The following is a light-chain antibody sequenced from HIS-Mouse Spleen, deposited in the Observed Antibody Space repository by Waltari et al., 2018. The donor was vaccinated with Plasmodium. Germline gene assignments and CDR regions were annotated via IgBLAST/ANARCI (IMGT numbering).Light chain of an antibody. Sequence: QSALTQPASVSGSPGQSITISCTGTSSDVGSYNLVSWYQQHPGKAPKLMIDEGSKRASGVSNRFSGSKSGNTASLTIAGLQAEDEADYYCCSYAGSSTFVVFGGGTKLTVL. J-gene: IGLJ2*01. CDR1: SSDVGSYNL. V-gene: IGLV2-23*03. CDR3: CSYAGSSTFVV. CDR2: EGS.